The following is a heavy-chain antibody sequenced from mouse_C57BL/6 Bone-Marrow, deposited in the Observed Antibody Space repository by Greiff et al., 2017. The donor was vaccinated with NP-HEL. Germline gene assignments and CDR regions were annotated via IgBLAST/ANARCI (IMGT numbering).Heavy chain of an antibody. CDR1: GYTFTSYW. Sequence: QVQLQQSGAELVKPGASVKLSCTASGYTFTSYWMHWVKQRPGQGLEWIGMIHPNSGSTNYNEKFKSKATLTVDKSSNTAYMQLSSLTSEDSAVYYCASGRLRFAYWGQGTLVTVSA. CDR3: ASGRLRFAY. D-gene: IGHD2-4*01. J-gene: IGHJ3*01. CDR2: IHPNSGST. V-gene: IGHV1-64*01.